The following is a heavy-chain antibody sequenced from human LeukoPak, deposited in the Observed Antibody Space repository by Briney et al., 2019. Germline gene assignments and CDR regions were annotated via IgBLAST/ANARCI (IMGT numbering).Heavy chain of an antibody. CDR3: AKGGDGYLNYYYYMDV. V-gene: IGHV1-69*01. J-gene: IGHJ6*03. D-gene: IGHD5-24*01. Sequence: GSSVKVSCKASGGTFSSYAISWVRQAPGQGLEWMGGIIPIFGTANYAQKFQGRVTITADESTSTAYMELSSLRSEDTAVYYCAKGGDGYLNYYYYMDVWGKGTTVTISS. CDR2: IIPIFGTA. CDR1: GGTFSSYA.